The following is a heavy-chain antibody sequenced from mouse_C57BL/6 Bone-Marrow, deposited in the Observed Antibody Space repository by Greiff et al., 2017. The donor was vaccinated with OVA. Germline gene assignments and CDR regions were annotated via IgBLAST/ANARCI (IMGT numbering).Heavy chain of an antibody. Sequence: QVQLQQPGAELVRPGSSVKLSCKASGYTFTSYWMHWVKQRPIQGLEWIGNIDPSDSETPYNQKFKDKATLTVDKSSSTAYMQLSSLTSEDSAVYYGARSYKDYDGWYWYFDVWGTGTTVTVSS. J-gene: IGHJ1*03. CDR2: IDPSDSET. CDR3: ARSYKDYDGWYWYFDV. V-gene: IGHV1-52*01. D-gene: IGHD2-4*01. CDR1: GYTFTSYW.